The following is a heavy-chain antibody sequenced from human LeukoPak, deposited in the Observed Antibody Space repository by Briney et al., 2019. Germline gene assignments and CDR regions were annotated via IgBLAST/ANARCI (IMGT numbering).Heavy chain of an antibody. J-gene: IGHJ4*02. CDR2: INPNSGGT. CDR1: GYTFTGYY. D-gene: IGHD2-15*01. V-gene: IGHV1-2*06. CDR3: ATFLVERSGIDY. Sequence: ASVKVSCKASGYTFTGYYMHWVRQAPGQGLEWMGRINPNSGGTNYAQKFQGRVTMTRDTSISTAYMELNRLRSDDTAAYYCATFLVERSGIDYWGQGTLVTVSS.